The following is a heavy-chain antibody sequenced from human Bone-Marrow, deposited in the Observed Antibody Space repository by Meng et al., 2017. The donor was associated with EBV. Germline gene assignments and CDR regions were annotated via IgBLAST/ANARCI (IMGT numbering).Heavy chain of an antibody. CDR3: ARGQHDYAFDY. Sequence: QVQLGQSGSELKKPGASVKVSCRASGYTFTSTSFAIHWVRQAPGQRLEWMGWINAGNGNTKYSQNFQGRVTITRDTSATTVHMELRSLRSEDTAVYYCARGQHDYAFDYWGQGTLVTVSS. CDR2: INAGNGNT. D-gene: IGHD4-17*01. V-gene: IGHV1-3*01. CDR1: GYTFTSTSFA. J-gene: IGHJ4*02.